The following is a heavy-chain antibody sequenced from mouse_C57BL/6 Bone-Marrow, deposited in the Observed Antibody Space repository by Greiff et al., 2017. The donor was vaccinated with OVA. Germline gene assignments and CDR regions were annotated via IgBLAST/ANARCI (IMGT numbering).Heavy chain of an antibody. CDR2: IYPGSGNT. CDR1: GYTFTDYY. J-gene: IGHJ4*01. CDR3: ASQIYDGYLYYYAMDY. V-gene: IGHV1-84*01. D-gene: IGHD2-3*01. Sequence: QVQLQQSGPELVKPGASVKISCKASGYTFTDYYINWVKQRPGQGLEWIGWIYPGSGNTKYNEKFKGKATLTVDTSSSTAYMQLSSLTSEDSAVYFCASQIYDGYLYYYAMDYWGQGTSVTVSS.